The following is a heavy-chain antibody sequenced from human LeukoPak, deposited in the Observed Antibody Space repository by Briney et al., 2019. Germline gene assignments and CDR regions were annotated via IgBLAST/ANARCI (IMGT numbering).Heavy chain of an antibody. D-gene: IGHD2-2*01. J-gene: IGHJ3*02. V-gene: IGHV4-59*08. CDR3: ARLGSTFDI. CDR1: GGSISSYY. Sequence: SETLSLTCTVSGGSISSYYWTWIRQPPGKGLEWIGYIFYSGGSNYNPSLKSRVTISVDTSKNHFSLKLSSVTAADTAVYYCARLGSTFDIWGQGTMVSVSS. CDR2: IFYSGGS.